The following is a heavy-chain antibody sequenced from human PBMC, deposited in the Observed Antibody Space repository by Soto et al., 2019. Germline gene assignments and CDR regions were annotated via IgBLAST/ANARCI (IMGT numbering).Heavy chain of an antibody. V-gene: IGHV4-34*01. CDR1: GGTFSGYY. Sequence: ETLSLTCDVYGGTFSGYYWSCIRQPPGKGLEWIGEINHSGSTNYNPSLKSRVTISVDTSKNQFSLKLSSVTAADTAVYYCARGAFSLIVVVPADTNWSDPWGKGPLVT. D-gene: IGHD2-2*01. CDR3: ARGAFSLIVVVPADTNWSDP. CDR2: INHSGST. J-gene: IGHJ5*02.